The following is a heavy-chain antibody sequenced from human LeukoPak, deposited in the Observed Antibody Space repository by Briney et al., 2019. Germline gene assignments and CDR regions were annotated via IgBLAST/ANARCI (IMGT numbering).Heavy chain of an antibody. J-gene: IGHJ4*02. CDR3: ARAERGTTRPFDY. D-gene: IGHD3-16*01. CDR1: GYTFTRYG. V-gene: IGHV1-18*01. Sequence: ASVTVSCTASGYTFTRYGISWVRQAPGQGLEWMGWISPYNGNTNYAQKLQGRVTLTTDTSASTAYMELRTLRSDDTAVYYCARAERGTTRPFDYWGQGTLVTVSS. CDR2: ISPYNGNT.